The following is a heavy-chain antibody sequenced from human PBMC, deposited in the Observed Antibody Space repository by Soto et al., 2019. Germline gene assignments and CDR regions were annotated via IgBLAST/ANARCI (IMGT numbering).Heavy chain of an antibody. J-gene: IGHJ5*02. D-gene: IGHD2-15*01. Sequence: PSETLSLTCTVSGGSISSYYWSWIRQPPGKGLEWIGYIYHSGSSNYNPSLKSRVTILLDTSKNQLSLKLSSVTAADTAVYYCERQMSVVVTPWWFDPWGQGTLVTVSS. CDR3: ERQMSVVVTPWWFDP. CDR2: IYHSGSS. CDR1: GGSISSYY. V-gene: IGHV4-59*08.